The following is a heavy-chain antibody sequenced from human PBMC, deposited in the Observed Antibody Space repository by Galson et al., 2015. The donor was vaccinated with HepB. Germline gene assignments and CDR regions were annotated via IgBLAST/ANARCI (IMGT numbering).Heavy chain of an antibody. CDR2: IYWDDDK. Sequence: PALVKPTQTLTLTCTFSGFSLSTSGVGVGWIRQPPGKALEWLALIYWDDDKRYSPSLKSRLTITKDTSKNQVVLTMANMDPVDTATYYCAHRVEYSSSNWFDPWGQGTLVTVSS. CDR1: GFSLSTSGVG. J-gene: IGHJ5*02. CDR3: AHRVEYSSSNWFDP. D-gene: IGHD6-6*01. V-gene: IGHV2-5*02.